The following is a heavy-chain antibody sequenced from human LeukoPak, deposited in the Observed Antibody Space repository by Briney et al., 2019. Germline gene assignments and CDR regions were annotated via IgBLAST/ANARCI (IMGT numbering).Heavy chain of an antibody. J-gene: IGHJ4*02. CDR1: VFTFSSYE. D-gene: IGHD4-11*01. CDR2: ISSSGSTI. V-gene: IGHV3-48*03. Sequence: GGSLRLSCAASVFTFSSYEMNWVRQAPGKGLEWVSYISSSGSTIYYADSVKGRFTISRDNAKNSLYLQMNSLRAEDTAVYYCARGGDYSHYFDYWAQEPWVTVS. CDR3: ARGGDYSHYFDY.